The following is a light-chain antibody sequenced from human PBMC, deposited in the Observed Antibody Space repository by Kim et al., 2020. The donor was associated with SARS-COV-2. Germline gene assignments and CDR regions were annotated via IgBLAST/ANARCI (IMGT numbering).Light chain of an antibody. CDR2: GAS. Sequence: VSPGERATISCRASQSFSSNLAWYQQKPGQAPRLLIYGASTRATGIPARFSGSGSGTEFTLTISSLQSEDFAVYYCQQYNNWPQTFGQGTKVDIK. J-gene: IGKJ1*01. CDR1: QSFSSN. V-gene: IGKV3-15*01. CDR3: QQYNNWPQT.